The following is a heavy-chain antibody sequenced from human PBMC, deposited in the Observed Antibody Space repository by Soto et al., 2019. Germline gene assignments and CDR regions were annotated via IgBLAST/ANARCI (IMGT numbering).Heavy chain of an antibody. D-gene: IGHD3-22*01. Sequence: EVQLVESGGGLIQPGGSLRLSCAASGFTVSSNYMSWVRQAPGKGLEWVSVIYSGGSTYYADSVKGRLTISRDNSKNALYLQMNSVRAEDTAVYYCARNYDSTAGAAFDIWGQVTMVTASS. J-gene: IGHJ3*02. CDR2: IYSGGST. CDR1: GFTVSSNY. V-gene: IGHV3-53*01. CDR3: ARNYDSTAGAAFDI.